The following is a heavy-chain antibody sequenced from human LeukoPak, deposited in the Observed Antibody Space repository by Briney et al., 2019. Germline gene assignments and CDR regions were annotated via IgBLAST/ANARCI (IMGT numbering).Heavy chain of an antibody. CDR3: VRGGKTSNYFDY. CDR2: INHNGNVN. V-gene: IGHV3-7*01. Sequence: GGSLRLSCAASGFTFSSYWMNWARQAPGKGLEWVASINHNGNVNYYVDSVKGRFTISRDNAKNTLYLQMNSLRAEDTAVYYCVRGGKTSNYFDYWGQGNLVTVSS. CDR1: GFTFSSYW. J-gene: IGHJ4*02.